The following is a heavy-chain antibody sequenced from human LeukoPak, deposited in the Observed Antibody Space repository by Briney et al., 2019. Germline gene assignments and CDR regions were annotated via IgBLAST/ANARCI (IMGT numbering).Heavy chain of an antibody. CDR1: GYTLTELS. CDR3: AREREYRNYYYYMDV. Sequence: ASVKVSCKVSGYTLTELSMYWVRQAPGKGLEWMGGFDPEDGETIYAQKFQGRVTMTTDTSTSTAYMELRSLRSDDTAVYYCAREREYRNYYYYMDVWGKGTTVTVSS. J-gene: IGHJ6*03. CDR2: FDPEDGET. V-gene: IGHV1-24*01. D-gene: IGHD2/OR15-2a*01.